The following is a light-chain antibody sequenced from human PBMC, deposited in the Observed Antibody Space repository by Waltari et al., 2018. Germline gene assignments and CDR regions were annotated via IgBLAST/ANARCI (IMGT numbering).Light chain of an antibody. J-gene: IGLJ2*01. CDR2: RND. V-gene: IGLV1-47*01. CDR3: AAWDDALSGLV. CDR1: RSNVGSNY. Sequence: QSVLIQPPSASGTPGQTVTISCSGGRSNVGSNYVLWYQHVPGAAPKVIIYRNDQRPAGVPDRWTASKSGTSGSLAISGLRSEDEADYYCAAWDDALSGLVFGGGTKLTVL.